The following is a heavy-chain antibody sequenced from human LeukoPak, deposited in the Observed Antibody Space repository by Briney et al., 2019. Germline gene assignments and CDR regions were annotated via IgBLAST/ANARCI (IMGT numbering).Heavy chain of an antibody. CDR1: GYTFTIYA. V-gene: IGHV7-4-1*02. CDR3: ARQGDCSSTSCNYYYYGMDV. CDR2: INTNTGNP. Sequence: ASVKVSCKASGYTFTIYAMNWVRQAPGQGLEWMGWINTNTGNPTYAQGFTGRFVFSLDTSVSTAYLQISSLKAEDTAVYYCARQGDCSSTSCNYYYYGMDVWGQGTTVTVSS. J-gene: IGHJ6*02. D-gene: IGHD2-2*01.